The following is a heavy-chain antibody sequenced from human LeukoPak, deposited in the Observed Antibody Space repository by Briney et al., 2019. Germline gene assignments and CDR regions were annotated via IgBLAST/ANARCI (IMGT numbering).Heavy chain of an antibody. CDR3: ARDSEYYDFWSGYSV. J-gene: IGHJ4*02. D-gene: IGHD3-3*01. CDR2: ISSSVSTI. Sequence: SYISSSVSTIYYADSVKGRFTISRDNAKNSLYLQMNSLRAEDTAVYYCARDSEYYDFWSGYSVWGQGTLVTVSS. V-gene: IGHV3-11*04.